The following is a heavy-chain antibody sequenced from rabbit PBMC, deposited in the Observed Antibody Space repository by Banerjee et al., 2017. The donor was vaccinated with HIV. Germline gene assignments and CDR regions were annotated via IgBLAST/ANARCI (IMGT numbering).Heavy chain of an antibody. V-gene: IGHV1S45*01. J-gene: IGHJ4*01. D-gene: IGHD4-1*01. CDR2: INTSSGNT. CDR3: ARDLAGVIGWNFNL. Sequence: QEHLEESGGDRVKPEGSLTLTCTASGFSFSSKYVMCWVRQAPGKGLEWIGCINTSSGNTVYASWAKGRFPISKTSSTVDLKMTSLTAADTATYFCARDLAGVIGWNFNLWGPGTLVTVS. CDR1: GFSFSSKYV.